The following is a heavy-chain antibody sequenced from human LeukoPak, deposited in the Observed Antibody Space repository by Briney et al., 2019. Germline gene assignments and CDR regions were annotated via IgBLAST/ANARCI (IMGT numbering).Heavy chain of an antibody. CDR2: IKESGDIT. CDR3: AKYCSGATCSGY. CDR1: GFTFSSHS. D-gene: IGHD2-15*01. V-gene: IGHV3-23*01. J-gene: IGHJ4*02. Sequence: PGGSLRLSCAASGFTFSSHSMCWVRQAPGKGPEWVSGIKESGDITYYADSVKGRFTISRDNSKNTLYLQMNSLRAEDTAKYYCAKYCSGATCSGYWGQGTLVTVSS.